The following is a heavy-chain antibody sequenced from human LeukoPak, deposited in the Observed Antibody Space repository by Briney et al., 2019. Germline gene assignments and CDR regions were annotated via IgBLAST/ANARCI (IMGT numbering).Heavy chain of an antibody. V-gene: IGHV1-69*05. Sequence: SVKVSCKASGGTFSSYAISWVRQAPGQGLEWMGGIIPIFGTANYAQKFQGRVTITTDESTSTAYMELSSLRSEDTAVYYCASRCTTGTTRPVDYWGQGTLVTVSS. CDR3: ASRCTTGTTRPVDY. D-gene: IGHD1-1*01. CDR2: IIPIFGTA. J-gene: IGHJ4*02. CDR1: GGTFSSYA.